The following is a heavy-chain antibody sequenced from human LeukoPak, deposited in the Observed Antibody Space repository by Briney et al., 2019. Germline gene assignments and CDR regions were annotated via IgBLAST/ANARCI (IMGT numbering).Heavy chain of an antibody. CDR1: GFTFDDYA. CDR3: AKAISGYYYHDAFDI. D-gene: IGHD3-22*01. V-gene: IGHV3-9*01. J-gene: IGHJ3*02. CDR2: ISWNSGSI. Sequence: GGSLRLSCAASGFTFDDYAMHWVRQAPGKGLEWVSGISWNSGSIGYADSVKGRFTTSRDNAKNSLYLQMNSLRAEDTALYYCAKAISGYYYHDAFDIWGQGTMVTVSS.